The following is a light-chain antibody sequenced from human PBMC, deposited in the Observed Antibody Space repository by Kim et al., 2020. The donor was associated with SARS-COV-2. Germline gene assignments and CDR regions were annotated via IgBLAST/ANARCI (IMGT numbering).Light chain of an antibody. CDR3: QKYDGAPWK. CDR2: GAS. J-gene: IGKJ1*01. Sequence: DIQMTQSPSSLSASVGDRVTITCRASQGINNYLAWYQQKPGGVPDLLIYGASTLHSGVPSRFSGSGFGTDFTLSISRLQPEDVATYYCQKYDGAPWKFGQGTKVDIK. CDR1: QGINNY. V-gene: IGKV1-27*01.